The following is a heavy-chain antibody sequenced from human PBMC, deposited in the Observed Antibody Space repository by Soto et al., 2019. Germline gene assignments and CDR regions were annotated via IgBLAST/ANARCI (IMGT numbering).Heavy chain of an antibody. J-gene: IGHJ3*02. CDR3: ARGYCSGGSCYSYDAFDI. CDR1: GSTFSSYG. Sequence: GGSLRLSCAASGSTFSSYGMHWVRQAPGKGLEWVAVIWYDGSNKYYADSVKGRFTISRDNSKNTLYLQMNSLRAEDTAVYYCARGYCSGGSCYSYDAFDIWGQGTMVTV. CDR2: IWYDGSNK. D-gene: IGHD2-15*01. V-gene: IGHV3-33*01.